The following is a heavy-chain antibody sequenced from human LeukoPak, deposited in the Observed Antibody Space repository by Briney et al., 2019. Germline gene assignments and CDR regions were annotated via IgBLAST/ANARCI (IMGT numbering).Heavy chain of an antibody. V-gene: IGHV3-30*03. D-gene: IGHD3-22*01. CDR1: GFTFSSYG. Sequence: GGSLRLSCAASGFTFSSYGMHWVRQAPGKGLEWVAVISYDGSNKYYAVSVKGRFTISRDNSKNTLYLQMNSLRAEDTAVYYCAIVSITMTIWGQGTMVTVSS. J-gene: IGHJ3*02. CDR2: ISYDGSNK. CDR3: AIVSITMTI.